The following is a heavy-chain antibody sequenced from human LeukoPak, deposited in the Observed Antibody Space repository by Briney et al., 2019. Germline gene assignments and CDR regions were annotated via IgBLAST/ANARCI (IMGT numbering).Heavy chain of an antibody. CDR2: LSGSGDDA. D-gene: IGHD5-24*01. J-gene: IGHJ4*02. Sequence: GGSLRLSCAASGFTFSSYAMSWVRQAPGKGLEWVSALSGSGDDAYYADSVKGRFTISRDNSKNTLYLQMNSLRAEDTAVYYCAVQRGGDGYNTFDYWGQGTLVTVSS. CDR1: GFTFSSYA. V-gene: IGHV3-23*01. CDR3: AVQRGGDGYNTFDY.